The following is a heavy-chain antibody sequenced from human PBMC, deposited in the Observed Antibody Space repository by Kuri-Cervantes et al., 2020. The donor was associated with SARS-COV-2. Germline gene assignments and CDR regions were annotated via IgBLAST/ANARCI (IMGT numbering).Heavy chain of an antibody. CDR3: ARDVDPYYDYWSGSAGY. CDR1: GFSFSSYW. Sequence: ETLSLTCAASGFSFSSYWMHWVRQAPGKGLVWVSRIYTEGSTASYADSVKGRFTIPRDNAKNTLFLQMNSLRAEDTAVYYCARDVDPYYDYWSGSAGYWGQGTLVTVSS. D-gene: IGHD3-3*01. V-gene: IGHV3-74*01. J-gene: IGHJ4*02. CDR2: IYTEGSTA.